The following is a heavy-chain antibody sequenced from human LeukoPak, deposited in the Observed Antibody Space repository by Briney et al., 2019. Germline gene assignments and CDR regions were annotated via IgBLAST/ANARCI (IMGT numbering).Heavy chain of an antibody. J-gene: IGHJ6*03. CDR3: ARGKRGGVDYGSGRYYYYYMDV. CDR2: IYESGSI. CDR1: GGSISGSGYY. Sequence: SETLPLTCTVSGGSISGSGYYWGWVRQPPGKGLEWIGSIYESGSIYYNPSLNSRVTISVDTSKNQFSLKLNSVTAADTAIYYCARGKRGGVDYGSGRYYYYYMDVWGKGTTVTVSS. D-gene: IGHD3-10*01. V-gene: IGHV4-39*07.